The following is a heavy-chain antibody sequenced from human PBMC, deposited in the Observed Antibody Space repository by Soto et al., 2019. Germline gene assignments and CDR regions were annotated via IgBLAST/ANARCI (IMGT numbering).Heavy chain of an antibody. J-gene: IGHJ2*01. CDR2: INPSGGST. CDR1: GYTFTSYY. D-gene: IGHD4-17*01. Sequence: ASVKVSFKASGYTFTSYYMHRVRQAPGQGLEWMGIINPSGGSTSYAQKFQGRVTMTRDTSTSTVYMELSSLRSEDTAVYYCARVVGAVTKYWYFDLWGRGTLVTVSS. V-gene: IGHV1-46*03. CDR3: ARVVGAVTKYWYFDL.